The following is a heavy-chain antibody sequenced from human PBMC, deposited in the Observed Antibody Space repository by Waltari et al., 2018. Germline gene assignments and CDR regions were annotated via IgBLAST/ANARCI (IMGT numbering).Heavy chain of an antibody. CDR3: ATYVGASVGTAAFDV. D-gene: IGHD3-10*02. J-gene: IGHJ3*01. CDR1: GGSITSSRHY. Sequence: QLHLQESGPGLVKPSETLSLTCRVSGGSITSSRHYWGWIRQPPGKGLEWTGTISYSGATYYNPSLRSRVTISLDTSKNQFSLKLNSVTAADTAVYYCATYVGASVGTAAFDVWGQGTMVTASS. V-gene: IGHV4-39*01. CDR2: ISYSGAT.